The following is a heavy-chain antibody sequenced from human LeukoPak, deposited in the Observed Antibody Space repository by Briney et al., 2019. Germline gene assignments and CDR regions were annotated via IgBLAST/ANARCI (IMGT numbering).Heavy chain of an antibody. V-gene: IGHV3-23*01. CDR1: GFTFRSYA. D-gene: IGHD3-10*01. CDR2: ISGESHDT. Sequence: GGSLRLSCAASGFTFRSYAMGWVRQAPGKGLEWVSTISGESHDTFYADSVKGRFTISRDNSKNTLYLQMNSLRAEDTAVYYCATSGAMVRGVISHFDPWGQGTLVTVSS. J-gene: IGHJ5*02. CDR3: ATSGAMVRGVISHFDP.